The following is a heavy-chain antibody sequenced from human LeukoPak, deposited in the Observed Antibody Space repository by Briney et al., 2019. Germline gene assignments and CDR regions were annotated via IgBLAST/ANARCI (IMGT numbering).Heavy chain of an antibody. V-gene: IGHV1-24*01. CDR1: VYTLTELS. CDR3: ATKSGSSWYLGWFDP. D-gene: IGHD6-13*01. CDR2: FDPEDGET. Sequence: ASLKVSSKVSVYTLTELSMHTVRQAPGKGLEWMGGFDPEDGETIYAQKFQGRVTMTEDTSTDTAYMELSSLRSEDTDVYYCATKSGSSWYLGWFDPWGQGTLVTVSP. J-gene: IGHJ5*02.